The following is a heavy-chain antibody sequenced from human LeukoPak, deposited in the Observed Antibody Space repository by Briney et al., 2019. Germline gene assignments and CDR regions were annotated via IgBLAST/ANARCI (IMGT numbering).Heavy chain of an antibody. CDR1: GGSISSSSYD. J-gene: IGHJ4*02. Sequence: SETLSLTCTVSGGSISSSSYDWGWIRQPPGKGLEWIGSIYYSGSTYYNPSLKSRVTISVDTSKNQFSLKSRFVTAADTAVYYCARRGVTTGETFDYWGQGTLVTVSS. CDR3: ARRGVTTGETFDY. CDR2: IYYSGST. V-gene: IGHV4-39*01. D-gene: IGHD4-17*01.